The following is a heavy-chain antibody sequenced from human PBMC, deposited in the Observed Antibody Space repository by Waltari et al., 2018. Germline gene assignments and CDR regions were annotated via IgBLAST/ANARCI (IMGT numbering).Heavy chain of an antibody. D-gene: IGHD3-22*01. V-gene: IGHV4-39*07. Sequence: QLPLQQSGPGLVNPSETLSLTCSVSGGSISSTSYYWGWIRQPPGKGLEWIDHIFCNGDAYKTPSLNRRVAISIDTSKNQFSLNLRSMTAADTAMYYCARRLVVTGGFDYWGQGVLVTVSS. CDR2: IFCNGDA. CDR1: GGSISSTSYY. J-gene: IGHJ4*02. CDR3: ARRLVVTGGFDY.